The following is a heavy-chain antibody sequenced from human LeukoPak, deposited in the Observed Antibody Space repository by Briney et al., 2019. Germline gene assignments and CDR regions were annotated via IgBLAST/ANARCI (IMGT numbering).Heavy chain of an antibody. V-gene: IGHV4-31*03. Sequence: PSQTLSLTCTVSGGSISRGGYYWSWIRQHPGKGLEWIGYTYYSGSTYYNPSLKSRVTISVDTSKNQFSLKLSSVTAADTAVYYCARGWFGELKRPNWLDPWGQGTLVTVSS. CDR3: ARGWFGELKRPNWLDP. CDR2: TYYSGST. D-gene: IGHD3-10*01. CDR1: GGSISRGGYY. J-gene: IGHJ5*02.